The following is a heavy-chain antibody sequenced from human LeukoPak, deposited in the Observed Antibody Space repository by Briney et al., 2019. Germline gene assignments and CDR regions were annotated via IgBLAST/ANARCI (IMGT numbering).Heavy chain of an antibody. V-gene: IGHV3-23*01. CDR1: GFTFSSYA. J-gene: IGHJ4*02. CDR2: ISGSGGST. D-gene: IGHD5-12*01. Sequence: GGSLRLSCAASGFTFSSYAMSWVRQAPGKGLEWVSVISGSGGSTYYADSVKGRFTISRDDAKNSLYLQMNSLRDEDTAVYYCARDHGYAFDYWGQGTLVTVSS. CDR3: ARDHGYAFDY.